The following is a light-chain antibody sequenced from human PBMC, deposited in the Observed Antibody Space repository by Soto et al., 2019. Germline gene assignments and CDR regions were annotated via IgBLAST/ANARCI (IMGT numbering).Light chain of an antibody. CDR3: QQYGSSPT. Sequence: EIVLTQSPGTLSLSPGERATLSCRASQSVSRTYLAWYQQKHGQPPRLLIYGASSRATGIPDRFSGSGSGTDFTLTISRLEPEDFAVYYCQQYGSSPTFGQGTKVEIK. CDR2: GAS. CDR1: QSVSRTY. J-gene: IGKJ1*01. V-gene: IGKV3-20*01.